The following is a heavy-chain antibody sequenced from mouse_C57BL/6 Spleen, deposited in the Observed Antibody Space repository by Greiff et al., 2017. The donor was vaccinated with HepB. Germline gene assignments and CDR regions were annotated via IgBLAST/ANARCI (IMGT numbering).Heavy chain of an antibody. Sequence: EVQLQQSGAELVRPGASVKLSCTASGFNIKDDYMHWVKQRPEQGLEWIGWIDPENGDTEYASKFQGKATITADTSSNTAYLQLSSLTSEDTAVYYCTTGPLYYGMDYWGQGTSVTVSS. D-gene: IGHD6-1*01. CDR1: GFNIKDDY. CDR3: TTGPLYYGMDY. CDR2: IDPENGDT. J-gene: IGHJ4*01. V-gene: IGHV14-4*01.